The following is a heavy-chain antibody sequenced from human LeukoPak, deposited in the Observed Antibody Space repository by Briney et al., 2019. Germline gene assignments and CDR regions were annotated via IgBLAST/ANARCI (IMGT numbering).Heavy chain of an antibody. D-gene: IGHD3-10*01. CDR3: TRDQSITMLRGVITYSHY. V-gene: IGHV1-18*01. Sequence: ASVKVSCKTSGYTFTTYGITWVRQAPGQGLEWMGWISTYNGNTNYAQKFQGRVTMTTDTSTSTVYMELRRLRSDDTAVYYCTRDQSITMLRGVITYSHYWGQGTLVTVSS. CDR2: ISTYNGNT. J-gene: IGHJ1*01. CDR1: GYTFTTYG.